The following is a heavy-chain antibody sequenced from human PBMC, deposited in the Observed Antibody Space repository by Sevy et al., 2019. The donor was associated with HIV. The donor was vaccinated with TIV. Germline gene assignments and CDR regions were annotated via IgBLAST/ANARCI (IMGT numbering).Heavy chain of an antibody. Sequence: SETLSLTCTVSGGSISSGDYYWTWIRQSPGKGLEWIGYIYYSGTTYYNPSLKSRVTLSVDTSKKQFSLRLRSVTAADTAVYYCAGYCISTSPHNWFDPWGQGTLVIVSS. CDR1: GGSISSGDYY. D-gene: IGHD2-2*01. CDR3: AGYCISTSPHNWFDP. V-gene: IGHV4-30-4*01. CDR2: IYYSGTT. J-gene: IGHJ5*02.